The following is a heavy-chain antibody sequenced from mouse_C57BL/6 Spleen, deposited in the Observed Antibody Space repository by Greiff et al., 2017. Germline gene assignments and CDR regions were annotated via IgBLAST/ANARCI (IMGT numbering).Heavy chain of an antibody. J-gene: IGHJ3*01. D-gene: IGHD2-5*01. CDR1: GYAFRSSW. CDR2: IYPGDGDT. Sequence: VQLQQSGPELVKPGASVKLSCKASGYAFRSSWMNWVKQRPGTGLEWIGRIYPGDGDTNYNGKFKGKATLTAYKSSSTAYMHLSSLTSEDSAVYFCATYYSNYPFAYWGQGTLVTVSA. CDR3: ATYYSNYPFAY. V-gene: IGHV1-82*01.